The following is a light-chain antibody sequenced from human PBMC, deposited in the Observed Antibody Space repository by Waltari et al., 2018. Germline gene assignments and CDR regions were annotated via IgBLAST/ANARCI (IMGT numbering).Light chain of an antibody. CDR3: QSYDTRLGAWV. CDR1: SSNIGAGYD. CDR2: CNT. Sequence: QSVLTQPPSVSGAPGQRVTISCTGSSSNIGAGYDVHWYQHLPGTAPKLLIYCNTNRPSGVPDQFSGSKSGTSASLVITGLQAEDEANYYCQSYDTRLGAWVFGGGTKLTVL. V-gene: IGLV1-40*01. J-gene: IGLJ3*02.